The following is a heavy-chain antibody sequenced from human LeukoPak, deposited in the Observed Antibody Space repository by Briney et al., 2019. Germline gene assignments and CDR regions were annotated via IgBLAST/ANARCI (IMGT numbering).Heavy chain of an antibody. Sequence: ASVKVSCMASGYTFTSYYMHWVRQAPGQGLEWMGIINPSGGSTSYAQKLQGRVTMTRDTSTSTVYMELSSLRSEDTAVYYCARGLRGMTTLRYWGQGTLVTVSS. CDR2: INPSGGST. D-gene: IGHD3-16*01. CDR1: GYTFTSYY. V-gene: IGHV1-46*01. CDR3: ARGLRGMTTLRY. J-gene: IGHJ4*02.